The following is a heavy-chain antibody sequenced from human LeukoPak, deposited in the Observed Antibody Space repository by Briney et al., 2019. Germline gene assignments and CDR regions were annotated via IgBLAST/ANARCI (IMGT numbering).Heavy chain of an antibody. CDR3: ARHRITIFGVVIKWNYYFDY. V-gene: IGHV5-51*01. J-gene: IGHJ4*02. CDR2: IYPGDSDT. D-gene: IGHD3-3*01. Sequence: PGESLKISCKGSGYSFTSYWIGWVRQMPGKGLEWMGIIYPGDSDTRYSPSFQGQVTISADKSISTAYLQWSSLKASDTAMYYCARHRITIFGVVIKWNYYFDYWGQGTLVTVSS. CDR1: GYSFTSYW.